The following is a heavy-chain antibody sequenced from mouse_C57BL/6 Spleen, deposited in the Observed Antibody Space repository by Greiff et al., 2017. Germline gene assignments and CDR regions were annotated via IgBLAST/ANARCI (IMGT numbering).Heavy chain of an antibody. V-gene: IGHV1-75*01. J-gene: IGHJ4*01. D-gene: IGHD2-4*01. CDR1: GYTFTDYY. CDR3: ARGRGIYYDYDEAMDY. Sequence: QVQLQQPGPELVQPGASVKISCKASGYTFTDYYINWVKQRPGQGVERIGRILPGRGRTYYNEKFQGKATRTVDKSSSTAYMLRSSLTSEDSAVYFSARGRGIYYDYDEAMDYWGQGTSVTGSS. CDR2: ILPGRGRT.